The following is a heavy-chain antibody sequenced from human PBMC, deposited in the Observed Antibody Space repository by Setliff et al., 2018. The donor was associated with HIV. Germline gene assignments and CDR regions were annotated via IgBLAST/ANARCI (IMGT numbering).Heavy chain of an antibody. J-gene: IGHJ6*03. D-gene: IGHD6-19*01. CDR3: AGGVVALAGKYYYYYMDV. CDR1: GGSISSGIYY. CDR2: IYTSGRT. V-gene: IGHV4-61*09. Sequence: SETLSLTCTVSGGSISSGIYYWSWIRQPAGKGLEWIGHIYTSGRTNYNPSLKSRVTLSVDTSKNQFSLRLSSVTAADTAVYYCAGGVVALAGKYYYYYMDVWGKGTTVTV.